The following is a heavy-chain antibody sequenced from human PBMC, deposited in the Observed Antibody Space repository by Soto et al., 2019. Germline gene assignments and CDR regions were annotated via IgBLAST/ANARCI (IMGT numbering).Heavy chain of an antibody. D-gene: IGHD3-10*01. Sequence: SVKVSCKASGGTFSSYAISWVRQDPGQGLEWMGGIIPIFGTANYAQKFQGRVTITADESTSTAYMELSSLRSEDTAVYYCARVTMVRGVIGYFDYWGQGTLVTVSS. CDR1: GGTFSSYA. J-gene: IGHJ4*02. V-gene: IGHV1-69*13. CDR2: IIPIFGTA. CDR3: ARVTMVRGVIGYFDY.